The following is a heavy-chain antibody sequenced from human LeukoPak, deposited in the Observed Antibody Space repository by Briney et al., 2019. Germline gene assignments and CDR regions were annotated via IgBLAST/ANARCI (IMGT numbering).Heavy chain of an antibody. CDR1: GFSFSAYP. Sequence: GSLRLSCAASGFSFSAYPMGWVRQAPGKGLQWLSGISASGDVTFHADRVKGRFAISRDNSKNTLYLQMTGLRAGDTAEYYCAKSLFTSATGTGRAFHIWGQGTMVTVS. CDR3: AKSLFTSATGTGRAFHI. J-gene: IGHJ3*02. CDR2: ISASGDVT. D-gene: IGHD1-1*01. V-gene: IGHV3-23*01.